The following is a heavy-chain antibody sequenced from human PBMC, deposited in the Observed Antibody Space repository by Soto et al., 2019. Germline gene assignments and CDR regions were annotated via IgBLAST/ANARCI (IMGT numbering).Heavy chain of an antibody. Sequence: GGSLRLSCAASGFTFSSYGMHWVLQAPGKGLEWVAVIWYDGSNKYYADSVKGRFTISRDNSKNTLYLQMNSRRAEDTAVYYCARDLYYCGSGRGRNYYDYGMDVWGEGTTVTVAS. CDR2: IWYDGSNK. CDR3: ARDLYYCGSGRGRNYYDYGMDV. D-gene: IGHD3-10*01. J-gene: IGHJ6*02. CDR1: GFTFSSYG. V-gene: IGHV3-33*01.